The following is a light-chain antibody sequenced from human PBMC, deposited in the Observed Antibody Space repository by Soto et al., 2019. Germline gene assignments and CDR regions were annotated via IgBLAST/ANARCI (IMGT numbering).Light chain of an antibody. CDR3: QKYNTVPQT. J-gene: IGKJ1*01. CDR1: QGIIDY. CDR2: AAS. Sequence: DIQMTQSPSSLSASVGDRVTITCRASQGIIDYLAWYQHKPGKAPNLLIYAASTLHSGVPSRFSGSGSGTDFTLTISNLQPEDVGTYYCQKYNTVPQTFGPGTKVEIK. V-gene: IGKV1-27*01.